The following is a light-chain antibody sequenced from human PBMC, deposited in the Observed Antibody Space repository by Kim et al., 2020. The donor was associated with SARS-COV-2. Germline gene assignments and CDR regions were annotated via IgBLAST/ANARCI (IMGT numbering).Light chain of an antibody. CDR2: YAS. CDR3: HQSDSLPWT. J-gene: IGKJ2*02. V-gene: IGKV6D-21*02. Sequence: SATPTEQVTVACLASQSGGEKFTWFQQKPGQSPKLLIKYASQSVSGVPSRFSGTGSGTDFALTINSLEAEDAAVYFCHQSDSLPWTFGQGTKLEI. CDR1: QSGGEK.